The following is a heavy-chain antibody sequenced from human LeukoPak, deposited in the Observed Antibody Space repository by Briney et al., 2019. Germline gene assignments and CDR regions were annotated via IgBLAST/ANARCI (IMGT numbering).Heavy chain of an antibody. V-gene: IGHV4-61*02. CDR2: IYTNGGA. CDR1: GGSVTSGNYY. J-gene: IGHJ4*02. CDR3: AREPPGY. Sequence: SETLSLTCTVSGGSVTSGNYYWHWIRQPAGKGLDWIGRIYTNGGASYNPSLKSRVTISIDASKNQFSLKLSSVTAADTAVYYCAREPPGYWGQGILVTVSS.